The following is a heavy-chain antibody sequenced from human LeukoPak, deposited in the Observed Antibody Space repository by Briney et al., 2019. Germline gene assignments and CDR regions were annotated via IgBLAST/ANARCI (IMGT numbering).Heavy chain of an antibody. CDR3: ARGTYYDFWSGYFQNNWFDP. CDR1: GYSISSGYY. Sequence: SETLSLTCAVSGYSISSGYYWGWIRQPPGKGLEWIGSIYHSGSTYYNPSLKSRVTISVDTSKNQFSLKLSSVTAADTAVYYCARGTYYDFWSGYFQNNWFDPWGQGTLVTVSS. D-gene: IGHD3-3*01. J-gene: IGHJ5*02. V-gene: IGHV4-38-2*01. CDR2: IYHSGST.